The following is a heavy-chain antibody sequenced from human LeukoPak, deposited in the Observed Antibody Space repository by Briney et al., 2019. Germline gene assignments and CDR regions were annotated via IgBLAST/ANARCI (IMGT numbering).Heavy chain of an antibody. CDR1: ESTFSSFP. J-gene: IGHJ2*01. Sequence: GGSLSLSCTASESTFSSFPMSWVRQAPGRGLEWISSISSSGSLIYYSDSLRGRFTVSRDNAKNSLYVQMNSRRAEDTALYYGAKIGVSGQWYFDLWGRGTLVTVSS. D-gene: IGHD5/OR15-5a*01. CDR2: ISSSGSLI. CDR3: AKIGVSGQWYFDL. V-gene: IGHV3-21*01.